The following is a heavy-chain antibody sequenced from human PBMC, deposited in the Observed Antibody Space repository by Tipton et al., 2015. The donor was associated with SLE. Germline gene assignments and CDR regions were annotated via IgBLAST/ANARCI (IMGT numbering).Heavy chain of an antibody. CDR3: GSGDCSSTSGPLRY. Sequence: QLVQSGAEVKKPGASVKVSCKASGYTFTSYGISWVRQAPGQGLGWMGWISAFNGNTNYAQKLQGRVTMTTDTSTSTAYMELRSLRSDDTAVYYCGSGDCSSTSGPLRYWGQETLVTVSS. J-gene: IGHJ4*02. CDR1: GYTFTSYG. CDR2: ISAFNGNT. D-gene: IGHD2-2*01. V-gene: IGHV1-18*01.